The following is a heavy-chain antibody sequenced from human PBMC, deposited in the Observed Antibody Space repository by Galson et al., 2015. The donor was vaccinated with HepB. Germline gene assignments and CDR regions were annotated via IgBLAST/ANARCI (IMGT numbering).Heavy chain of an antibody. V-gene: IGHV3-33*01. CDR2: IWYDGSNK. Sequence: SLRLSCAASGFTFSSYGMHWVRQAPGKGLDWVAVIWYDGSNKYYADSVKGRFTISRDNSKNTLYLQMNSLRADDTAVYYCARDSDGFGSYWYFDLWGSGTPVTVSS. CDR1: GFTFSSYG. J-gene: IGHJ2*01. D-gene: IGHD2-15*01. CDR3: ARDSDGFGSYWYFDL.